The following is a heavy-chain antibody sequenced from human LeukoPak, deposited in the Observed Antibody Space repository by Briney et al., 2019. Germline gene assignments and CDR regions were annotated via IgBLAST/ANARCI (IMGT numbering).Heavy chain of an antibody. D-gene: IGHD3-10*02. J-gene: IGHJ5*02. V-gene: IGHV3-74*01. CDR1: GFTFSNYW. Sequence: GGSLRLSCAASGFTFSNYWMHWVRQAPGKGLVWVSRINSDGSSTNYADSVKGRFTISRDNSKNTLYLQMNSLRAEDTAVYYCAKGLMFSSWFDPWGQGTLVTVSS. CDR2: INSDGSST. CDR3: AKGLMFSSWFDP.